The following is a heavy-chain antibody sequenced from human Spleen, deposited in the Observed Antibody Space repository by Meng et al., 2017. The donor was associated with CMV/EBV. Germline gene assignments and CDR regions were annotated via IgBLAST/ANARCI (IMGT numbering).Heavy chain of an antibody. Sequence: GGSLRLSCTASGFTFGDYAMSWVRQAPGKGLEWVGFIRSKAYGRTTEYAASVKGRFTISRDDSKSIAYLQMNSLKTEDTAVYYCTRAVAWNYDAFDIWGQGTMVTVSS. V-gene: IGHV3-49*04. CDR3: TRAVAWNYDAFDI. CDR2: IRSKAYGRTT. D-gene: IGHD1-7*01. J-gene: IGHJ3*02. CDR1: GFTFGDYA.